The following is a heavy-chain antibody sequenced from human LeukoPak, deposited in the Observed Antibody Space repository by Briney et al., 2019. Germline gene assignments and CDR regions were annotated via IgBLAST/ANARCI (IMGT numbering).Heavy chain of an antibody. J-gene: IGHJ4*02. CDR1: GFTFSSYA. CDR2: ISGSGGST. D-gene: IGHD2-21*02. V-gene: IGHV3-23*01. CDR3: AKGTPSAIIVVVTALDY. Sequence: GGSLRLSCAASGFTFSSYAMSWVRQAPGKGLEWVSAISGSGGSTYYADSVKGRFTISRDNSKNTLHLQMNSLRAEDTAIYYCAKGTPSAIIVVVTALDYWGQGTLVTVSS.